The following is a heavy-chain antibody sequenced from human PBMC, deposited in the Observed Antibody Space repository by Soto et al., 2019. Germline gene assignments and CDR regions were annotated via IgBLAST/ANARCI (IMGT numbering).Heavy chain of an antibody. D-gene: IGHD3-10*01. CDR3: ARDSPLIARVRGVASDGYYYYGMDV. CDR2: IIPIFGTA. J-gene: IGHJ6*02. Sequence: QVQLVQSGAEVKKPGSSVKVSCKASGGTFSSYAISWVRQAPGQGLEWMGGIIPIFGTANYAQKFQGRVTMTADESTSTAYMELSRLSSEDTAVYYCARDSPLIARVRGVASDGYYYYGMDVWGQGTTVTVSS. V-gene: IGHV1-69*01. CDR1: GGTFSSYA.